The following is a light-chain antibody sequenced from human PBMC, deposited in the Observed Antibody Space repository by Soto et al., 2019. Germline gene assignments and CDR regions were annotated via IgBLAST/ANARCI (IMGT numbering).Light chain of an antibody. CDR1: QSVSSN. V-gene: IGKV3-15*01. Sequence: EIGMTQSPATLSVSPGERATLSCRASQSVSSNLAWYQQKPGQAPRLLIYGASTRATGIPARFSGSGSGTEFTLTISILQSEDFAVYYCQQYNNWPLFGPGTKVDIK. CDR2: GAS. J-gene: IGKJ3*01. CDR3: QQYNNWPL.